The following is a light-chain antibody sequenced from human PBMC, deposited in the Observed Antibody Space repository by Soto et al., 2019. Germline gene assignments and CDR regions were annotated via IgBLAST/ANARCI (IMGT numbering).Light chain of an antibody. J-gene: IGKJ3*01. Sequence: EIVLTQSPATLSLSPGERATLSCRASQSVSSYLAWYQQKPGQAPSLLIYDASNRATGIPARFSGSGSGTDFTLTISSLEPGDFAVYYCQQRSNWPRTFGPGTKVDIK. V-gene: IGKV3-11*01. CDR2: DAS. CDR1: QSVSSY. CDR3: QQRSNWPRT.